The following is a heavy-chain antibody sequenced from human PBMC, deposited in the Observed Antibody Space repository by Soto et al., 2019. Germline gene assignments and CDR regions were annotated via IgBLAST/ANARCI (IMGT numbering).Heavy chain of an antibody. CDR3: ARETPSAAAAYYYYGQDV. J-gene: IGHJ6*02. CDR2: IIPVFGTA. V-gene: IGHV1-69*01. Sequence: QVQLVQSGAEVKKAGSSVKVSCKVSGGTFSSYFINWVRQAPGQGLEWVGGIIPVFGTASYAEKFQGRVTITADESTSTAYLELSSLRPDDTAVYYCARETPSAAAAYYYYGQDVWGQGTTVTVPS. D-gene: IGHD6-13*01. CDR1: GGTFSSYF.